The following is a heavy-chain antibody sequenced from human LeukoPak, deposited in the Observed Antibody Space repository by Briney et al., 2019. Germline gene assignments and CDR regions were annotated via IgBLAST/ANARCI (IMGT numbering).Heavy chain of an antibody. Sequence: GESLKISCKGSGYSFTNYWIGWVRQMPGKGLEWMGIIYPGDSDTRYSPSFQGQVTISADKSISTAFLQWSSLKASDTAIYYCARAYYDFWSGYYFDSWGQGTLVTVSS. V-gene: IGHV5-51*01. CDR2: IYPGDSDT. D-gene: IGHD3-3*01. J-gene: IGHJ4*02. CDR1: GYSFTNYW. CDR3: ARAYYDFWSGYYFDS.